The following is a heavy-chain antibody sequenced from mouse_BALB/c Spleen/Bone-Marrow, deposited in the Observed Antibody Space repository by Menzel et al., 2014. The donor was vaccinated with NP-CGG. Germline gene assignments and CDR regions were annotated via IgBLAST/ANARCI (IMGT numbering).Heavy chain of an antibody. CDR1: GFNIKDTY. Sequence: VQLKESGAGLVKPGASVKLSCTASGFNIKDTYMHWVKQRPEQGLEWIGRIDPANGNTKYDPKFQGKATITADTSSNTAHLHLSSLTSEDTAVYYCANDWFAYWGQGTLVTVSA. D-gene: IGHD2-3*01. CDR3: ANDWFAY. V-gene: IGHV14-3*02. CDR2: IDPANGNT. J-gene: IGHJ3*01.